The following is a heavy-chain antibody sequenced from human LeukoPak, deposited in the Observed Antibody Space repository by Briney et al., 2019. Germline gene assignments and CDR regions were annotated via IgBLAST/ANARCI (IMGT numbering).Heavy chain of an antibody. CDR1: GGSFSGYY. CDR3: ARVSDDTGWFDP. CDR2: INHSGST. V-gene: IGHV4-34*01. Sequence: SETLSLTCAVYGGSFSGYYWSWIRQPPGKGLEWIGEINHSGSTNYNPSLKSRVTIPVDTSKNQFSLKLSSVTAADTAVYYCARVSDDTGWFDPWGQGTLVTVSS. D-gene: IGHD2-8*02. J-gene: IGHJ5*02.